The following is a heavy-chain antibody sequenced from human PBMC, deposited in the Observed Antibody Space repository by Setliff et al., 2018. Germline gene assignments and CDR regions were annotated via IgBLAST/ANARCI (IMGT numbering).Heavy chain of an antibody. D-gene: IGHD4-17*01. Sequence: GGSLRLSCAGSGFTLSSSNMAWVRKAPGKGPEWFSYITSSSTGIWYADSVKGRFTISRDNAENSLYLQMNSLRVEDTAVYYCAKAYGDSHYYYYYYMDVWGKGTTVTVSS. CDR3: AKAYGDSHYYYYYYMDV. CDR2: ITSSSTGI. J-gene: IGHJ6*03. V-gene: IGHV3-48*01. CDR1: GFTLSSSN.